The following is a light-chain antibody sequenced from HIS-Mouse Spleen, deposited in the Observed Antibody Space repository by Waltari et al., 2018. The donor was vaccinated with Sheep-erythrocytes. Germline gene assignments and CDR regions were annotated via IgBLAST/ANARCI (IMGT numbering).Light chain of an antibody. CDR1: SSDVGGYNY. CDR2: EVS. V-gene: IGLV2-14*01. CDR3: SSYTSSSTKV. J-gene: IGLJ2*01. Sequence: QSALTQPASVSGSPGQSITISCPGTSSDVGGYNYVSWYQQHPGKAPQLMIYEVSNRASGVSNRCSGSTSGNTASLTISGLQAEDEADYYCSSYTSSSTKVFGGGTKLTVL.